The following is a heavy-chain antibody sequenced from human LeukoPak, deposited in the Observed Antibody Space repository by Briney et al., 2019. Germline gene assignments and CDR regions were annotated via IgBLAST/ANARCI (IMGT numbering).Heavy chain of an antibody. Sequence: SETLSLTCAVYGGSFSGYYWSWIRQPPGKGLEWIGEINHRGRTNYNPSLKSRVTISVDTSKNQFSLKLRSVTAADTAVYYCARGHSHDSSGYYKWGQGTLVTVSS. V-gene: IGHV4-34*01. D-gene: IGHD3-22*01. CDR3: ARGHSHDSSGYYK. CDR1: GGSFSGYY. J-gene: IGHJ4*02. CDR2: INHRGRT.